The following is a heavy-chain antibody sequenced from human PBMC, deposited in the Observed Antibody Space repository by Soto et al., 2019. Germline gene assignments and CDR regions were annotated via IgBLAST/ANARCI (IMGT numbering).Heavy chain of an antibody. Sequence: PGESLKISCQGSGYSFTSYWIGWVRQMPGKGLEWMGIIYPGDSDTRYSPSFQGQVTNSADKSSSTAYLQWSSLKASDSAMYYCARQRRPVQLWSPYYYYYCMDVWGQGTTVTVSS. D-gene: IGHD5-18*01. V-gene: IGHV5-51*01. J-gene: IGHJ6*02. CDR1: GYSFTSYW. CDR3: ARQRRPVQLWSPYYYYYCMDV. CDR2: IYPGDSDT.